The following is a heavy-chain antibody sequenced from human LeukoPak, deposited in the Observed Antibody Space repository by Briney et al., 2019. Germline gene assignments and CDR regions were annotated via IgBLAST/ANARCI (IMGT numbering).Heavy chain of an antibody. CDR2: IYHSGST. Sequence: SETLSLTCAVSGGSISSSNWWSWVRQPPGKGLEWIGEIYHSGSTNYNPSLKSRVTISVEKSKNQFSLKLSSVTAADTAVYYCARVRVGSSSSGLIDYWGQGTLVTVSS. J-gene: IGHJ4*02. CDR1: GGSISSSNW. V-gene: IGHV4-4*02. D-gene: IGHD6-6*01. CDR3: ARVRVGSSSSGLIDY.